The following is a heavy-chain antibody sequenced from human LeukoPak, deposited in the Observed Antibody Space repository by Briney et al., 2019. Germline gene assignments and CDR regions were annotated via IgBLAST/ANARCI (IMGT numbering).Heavy chain of an antibody. D-gene: IGHD4-17*01. CDR3: ARGPYGDYVDAFDI. CDR1: GFTFSTYT. V-gene: IGHV3-48*02. J-gene: IGHJ3*02. CDR2: ITSSSSTI. Sequence: GGSLRLSCAASGFTFSTYTMNWVRQAPGKGLEWLSYITSSSSTIYYADSVKGRFTIPRDNAKNSLYLQMNSLGDEDTAVYYCARGPYGDYVDAFDIWGQGTMVTVSS.